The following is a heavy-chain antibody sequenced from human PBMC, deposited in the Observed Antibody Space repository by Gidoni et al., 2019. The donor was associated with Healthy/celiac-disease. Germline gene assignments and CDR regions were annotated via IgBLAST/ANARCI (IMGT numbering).Heavy chain of an antibody. CDR3: TTGYYYDSSGYYSYYYGMDV. J-gene: IGHJ6*02. CDR2: IKSKTDGGTT. CDR1: GFTFSNAW. Sequence: EVQLVESGGGLVKPGGSLRLSCAASGFTFSNAWMIWVRQAPGKGLEWVGRIKSKTDGGTTDYAAPVKGRFTISRDDSKNTLYLQMNSLKTEDTAVYYCTTGYYYDSSGYYSYYYGMDVWGQGTTVTVSS. V-gene: IGHV3-15*01. D-gene: IGHD3-22*01.